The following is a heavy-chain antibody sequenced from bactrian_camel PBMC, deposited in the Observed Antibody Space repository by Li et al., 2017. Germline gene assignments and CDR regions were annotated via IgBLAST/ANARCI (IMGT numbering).Heavy chain of an antibody. Sequence: VQLVESGGGSVPVGGSLRLSCVSSVGYVFSSYCMGWFLQAPGKEPEGVAATFRDDRGTYYPDSVEGRFTISQDNVKNTLYLQMNSLKPEDTAMYFCAAGDYCLGSLPPQWHFPYWGQGTQVTVS. V-gene: IGHV3S6*01. CDR1: GYVFSSYC. CDR2: TFRDDRGT. J-gene: IGHJ4*01. D-gene: IGHD1*01. CDR3: AAGDYCLGSLPPQWHFPY.